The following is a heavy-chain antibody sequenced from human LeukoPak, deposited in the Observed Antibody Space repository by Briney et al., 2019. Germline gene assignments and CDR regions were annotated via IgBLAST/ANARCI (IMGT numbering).Heavy chain of an antibody. V-gene: IGHV3-23*01. D-gene: IGHD1-14*01. CDR1: GFTFSTYV. CDR2: ISDSGSSA. J-gene: IGHJ6*03. CDR3: ATDARPGWSHFYYMDV. Sequence: GGSLRLSCAASGFTFSTYVMSWVRQAPGKGLQWVSSISDSGSSAYYADSVKGRFTISRDNSKNTQYLQMNSLRAEERAVYYCATDARPGWSHFYYMDVWGKGTTVSVSS.